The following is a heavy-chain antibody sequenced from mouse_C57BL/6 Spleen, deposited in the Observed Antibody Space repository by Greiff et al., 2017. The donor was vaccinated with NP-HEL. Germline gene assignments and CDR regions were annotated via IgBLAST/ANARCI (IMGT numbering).Heavy chain of an antibody. CDR1: GYTFTGYW. CDR3: ARRQLRLQGRVYYFDY. V-gene: IGHV1-9*01. J-gene: IGHJ2*01. CDR2: ILPGSGST. Sequence: QVQLQQSGAELMKPGASVKLSCKATGYTFTGYWIEWVKQRPGHGVEWIGEILPGSGSTNYNEKFKGKATFTADTSSNTAYMQLSSLTTEDSAIYYCARRQLRLQGRVYYFDYWGQGTTLTVSS. D-gene: IGHD3-2*02.